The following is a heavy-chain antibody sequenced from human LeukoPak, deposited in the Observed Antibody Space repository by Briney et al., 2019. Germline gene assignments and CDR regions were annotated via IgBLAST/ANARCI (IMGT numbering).Heavy chain of an antibody. CDR2: IIPIFGTA. CDR1: GGTFSSYA. D-gene: IGHD2-2*01. J-gene: IGHJ4*02. Sequence: SVKISCKASGGTFSSYAISWVRQAPGQGLEWMGGIIPIFGTANYAQKFQGRVTITADESTSTAYMELSSLRSEDTAVYYCARDRRVPDCSSTSCYPHHFDYWGQGTLVTVSS. V-gene: IGHV1-69*01. CDR3: ARDRRVPDCSSTSCYPHHFDY.